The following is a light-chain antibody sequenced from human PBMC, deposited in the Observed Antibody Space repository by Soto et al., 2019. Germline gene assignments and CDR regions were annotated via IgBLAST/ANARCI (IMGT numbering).Light chain of an antibody. Sequence: DIQMTQSPSSLSASVGDRVTITCRASQSINSYLNWYQQTPGKAPKLPIYAASSLQSGIPSRFSGSGSGTDFTLTINSLQPEDFATYHCQQSYSTPHTFGQGTKLEIK. J-gene: IGKJ2*01. CDR2: AAS. V-gene: IGKV1-39*01. CDR1: QSINSY. CDR3: QQSYSTPHT.